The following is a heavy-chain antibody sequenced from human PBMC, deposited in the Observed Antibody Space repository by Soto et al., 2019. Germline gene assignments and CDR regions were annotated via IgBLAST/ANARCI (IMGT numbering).Heavy chain of an antibody. D-gene: IGHD2-2*01. CDR1: GYSFSSFW. CDR2: IYPGDSDT. CDR3: ARHKGYCSSTSCYGLDV. V-gene: IGHV5-51*01. J-gene: IGHJ6*02. Sequence: KISCKGSGYSFSSFWIVWVRQMSGKGLEWMGSIYPGDSDTRYSPSFQGQVTISADKSISTAYLQWNSLKASDTAMYFCARHKGYCSSTSCYGLDVWGQGXPVTVYS.